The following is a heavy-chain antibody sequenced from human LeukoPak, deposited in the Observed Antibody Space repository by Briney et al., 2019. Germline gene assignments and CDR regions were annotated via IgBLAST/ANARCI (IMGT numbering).Heavy chain of an antibody. CDR1: GYTFTSYP. V-gene: IGHV1-3*01. J-gene: IGHJ4*02. CDR3: AADRRSSGWYPAAY. Sequence: ASVKVSCKASGYTFTSYPMHWVRQAPGQRLEWMGWINAGSGNTKYSQKFQERVTITRDMSTSTAYMELSSLRSEDTAVYYCAADRRSSGWYPAAYWGQGTLVTVSS. D-gene: IGHD6-19*01. CDR2: INAGSGNT.